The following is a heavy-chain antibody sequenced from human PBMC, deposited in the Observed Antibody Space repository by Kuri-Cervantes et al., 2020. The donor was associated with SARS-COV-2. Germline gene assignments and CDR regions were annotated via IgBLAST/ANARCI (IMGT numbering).Heavy chain of an antibody. D-gene: IGHD5-18*01. CDR1: GLSFNNAW. CDR2: IRSETDGGTT. V-gene: IGHV3-15*07. CDR3: ATGTYSSGFGPLLY. Sequence: GGSLRLSCAASGLSFNNAWMNWVRQAPGKGLEWVGRIRSETDGGTTDNIAPVKGRFTISRDDSKNTLYLQMNSLTSEDTAVYYCATGTYSSGFGPLLYWGQGTLVTDSS. J-gene: IGHJ4*02.